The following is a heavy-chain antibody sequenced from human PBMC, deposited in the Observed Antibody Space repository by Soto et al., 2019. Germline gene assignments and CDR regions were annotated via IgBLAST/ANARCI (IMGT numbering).Heavy chain of an antibody. J-gene: IGHJ4*02. CDR3: AGGYYGSGSPDY. CDR1: GYTFTSYD. CDR2: MNPNSGNT. Sequence: ASVKVSCKASGYTFTSYDINWVRQATGQGLEWMGWMNPNSGNTGYAQKFQGRVTITRNTSISTAYKELSSGRSEDTAVHYCAGGYYGSGSPDYWGQGTLVTVSS. D-gene: IGHD3-10*01. V-gene: IGHV1-8*01.